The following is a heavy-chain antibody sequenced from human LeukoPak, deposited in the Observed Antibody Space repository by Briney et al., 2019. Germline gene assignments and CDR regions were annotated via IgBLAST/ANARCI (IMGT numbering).Heavy chain of an antibody. J-gene: IGHJ4*02. CDR2: ISAYNGNT. CDR1: GYTFTSYG. Sequence: ASVKVSCKASGYTFTSYGISWVRQAPGQGLEWMGWISAYNGNTNYAQKLQGGVTMTTDTSTSTAYMELRSLRSDDTAVYYCARGRGGSWYRAVNFDYWGQGTLVTVSS. CDR3: ARGRGGSWYRAVNFDY. D-gene: IGHD6-13*01. V-gene: IGHV1-18*01.